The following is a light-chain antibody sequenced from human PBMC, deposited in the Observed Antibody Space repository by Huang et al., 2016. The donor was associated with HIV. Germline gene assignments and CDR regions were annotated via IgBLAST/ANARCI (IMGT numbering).Light chain of an antibody. CDR3: MQGSRWPWT. CDR1: QSLVYSDGRTY. V-gene: IGKV2-30*01. Sequence: DVVMTQSPLPLPVTLGQPASISCGSSQSLVYSDGRTYLNWFHQRPGQSHRRLIYKVSNRDSGVPDRFTGRGSGTEFTLKISRVEAEDVGIYYCMQGSRWPWTFGQGTKVEIK. J-gene: IGKJ1*01. CDR2: KVS.